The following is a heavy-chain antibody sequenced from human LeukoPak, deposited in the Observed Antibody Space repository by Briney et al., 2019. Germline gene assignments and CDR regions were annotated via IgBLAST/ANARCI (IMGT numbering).Heavy chain of an antibody. V-gene: IGHV3-66*02. CDR3: AKSWSGDQDFFDY. CDR1: GFPFRTYD. D-gene: IGHD4-17*01. CDR2: ISSGGIV. J-gene: IGHJ4*02. Sequence: GGSLRLSCAASGFPFRTYDMNWVRQAPGKGLEWISYISSGGIVSYADSVKGRFTISRDNSKNTLYLQMNSLRAEDTAVYYCAKSWSGDQDFFDYWGQGTLVTVSS.